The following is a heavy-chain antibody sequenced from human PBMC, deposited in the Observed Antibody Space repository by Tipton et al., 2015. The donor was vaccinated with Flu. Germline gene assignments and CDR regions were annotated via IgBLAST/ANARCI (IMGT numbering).Heavy chain of an antibody. J-gene: IGHJ4*02. CDR3: ARATYYDSTAYYFDY. Sequence: QLVQSGAEVKKPGASVKVSCKASGYTFTSYYMHWVRQAPGQGLEWMGVINPSSEITTYAQKFQGRVTVTRDTSISTAYMELSRLTSDDTAVYYCARATYYDSTAYYFDYWGQGTLVTVSS. CDR1: GYTFTSYY. V-gene: IGHV1-46*01. D-gene: IGHD3-22*01. CDR2: INPSSEIT.